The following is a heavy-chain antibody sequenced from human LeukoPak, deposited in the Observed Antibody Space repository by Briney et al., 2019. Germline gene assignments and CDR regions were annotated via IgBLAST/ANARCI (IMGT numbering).Heavy chain of an antibody. D-gene: IGHD3-22*01. CDR2: IYHSGST. J-gene: IGHJ4*02. Sequence: SETLSLTCAVSGGSISIGGYSWSWIRQPPGKGLEWIGYIYHSGSTYYNPSLKSRVTISVDRSKNQFSLKLSSVTAADTAVYYCARAGYYDSSGYYPHWGQGTLVTVSS. V-gene: IGHV4-30-2*01. CDR3: ARAGYYDSSGYYPH. CDR1: GGSISIGGYS.